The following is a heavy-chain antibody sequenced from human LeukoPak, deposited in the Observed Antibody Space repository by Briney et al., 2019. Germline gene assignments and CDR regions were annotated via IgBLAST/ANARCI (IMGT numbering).Heavy chain of an antibody. D-gene: IGHD3-22*01. CDR3: ARATSGYYFDF. J-gene: IGHJ4*02. CDR2: VSYSGST. V-gene: IGHV4-59*01. CDR1: GGSIGSYY. Sequence: SETLSLTCTVSGGSIGSYYWNWIRQPPGKGLEWIGYVSYSGSTNYNPSLKSRVTMSVDKSKNQFSLKLSSVTAADTAVYFCARATSGYYFDFWDQGTLVTVSS.